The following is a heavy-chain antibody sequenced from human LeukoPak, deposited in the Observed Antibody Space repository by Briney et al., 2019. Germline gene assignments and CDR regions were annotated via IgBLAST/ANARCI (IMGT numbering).Heavy chain of an antibody. CDR3: AAAVTTGRAEHY. CDR1: GFTFSSYA. D-gene: IGHD4-17*01. V-gene: IGHV3-23*01. J-gene: IGHJ4*02. CDR2: INNGGTDT. Sequence: GGSLRLSCAASGFTFSSYAMTWVRQAPGKGLEWVSSINNGGTDTYYADSVKGRFTISRDNSKNTLYLQINSLSADDTAVYYCAAAVTTGRAEHYWGQGTLVTVSS.